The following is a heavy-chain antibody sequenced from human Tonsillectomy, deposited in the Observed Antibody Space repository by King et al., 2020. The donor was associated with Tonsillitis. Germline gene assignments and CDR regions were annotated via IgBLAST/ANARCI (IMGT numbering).Heavy chain of an antibody. D-gene: IGHD6-19*01. V-gene: IGHV3-23*04. CDR3: AKDRSSGLYYYYGMDV. CDR1: GFTFSSYA. Sequence: VQLVESGGGLVQPGGSLRLSCAASGFTFSSYAMSWVRQAPGKGLEWVSAISGSGGSTYYADSVKGRFTISRDNSKNTLYLQMNSLRAEDTAVYYCAKDRSSGLYYYYGMDVWGQGTTVTVSS. J-gene: IGHJ6*02. CDR2: ISGSGGST.